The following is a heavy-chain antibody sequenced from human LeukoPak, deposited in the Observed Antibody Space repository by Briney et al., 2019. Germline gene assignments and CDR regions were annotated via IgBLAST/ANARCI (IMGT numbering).Heavy chain of an antibody. CDR1: GGSISSYY. V-gene: IGHV4-59*01. CDR3: ARSDGYFLTLYYFDY. Sequence: SETLSLTCTVSGGSISSYYWSLIRQPPGKGLEWIGYIYYSGSTNYNPSLKSRVTISVDTSKNQFSLKLSSVTAADTAVYYCARSDGYFLTLYYFDYWGQGTLVTVSS. CDR2: IYYSGST. J-gene: IGHJ4*02. D-gene: IGHD1-1*01.